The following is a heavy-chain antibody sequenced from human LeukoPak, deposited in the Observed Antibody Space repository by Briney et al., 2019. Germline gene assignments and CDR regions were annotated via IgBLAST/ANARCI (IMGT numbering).Heavy chain of an antibody. CDR1: GFTFSTYA. CDR3: AKISSSAESNFDY. Sequence: GGSLRLSCAASGFTFSTYAMHWVRQAPGKGLEWVALIWPDGSKKYYADSVKGRFAISRENSKNTGYLQMNDLRPEDTALYFCAKISSSAESNFDYWGQGTLLTVSS. V-gene: IGHV3-33*06. J-gene: IGHJ4*02. CDR2: IWPDGSKK. D-gene: IGHD6-25*01.